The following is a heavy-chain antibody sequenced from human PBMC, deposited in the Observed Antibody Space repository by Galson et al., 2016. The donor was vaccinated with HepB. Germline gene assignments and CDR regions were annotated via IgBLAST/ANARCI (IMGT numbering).Heavy chain of an antibody. CDR2: MNHRGSS. Sequence: SETLSLTCAVYGWSFSDNYWSWIRQPPGKGLEWIGEMNHRGSSNYNPSLKSRVTISVDTSKKQISLHLSSVTAADTAVYYCARSSIMLAGPDGVFDYWGQGSLVTVSS. V-gene: IGHV4-34*01. CDR1: GWSFSDNY. J-gene: IGHJ4*02. D-gene: IGHD6-19*01. CDR3: ARSSIMLAGPDGVFDY.